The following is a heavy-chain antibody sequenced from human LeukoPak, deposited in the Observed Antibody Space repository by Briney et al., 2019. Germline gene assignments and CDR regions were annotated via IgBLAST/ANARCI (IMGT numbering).Heavy chain of an antibody. V-gene: IGHV3-48*03. Sequence: PGGALRLSCAASGFTLSTYEMNWVRQTPGKGLGWVSYISSSGSTLYYADSAKSRFTLHRHNPKTSLYVQMNSLRAEDTAVFYFPGGLAAGGTIWGQGTLVTVSS. D-gene: IGHD6-13*01. CDR3: PGGLAAGGTI. CDR1: GFTLSTYE. CDR2: ISSSGSTL. J-gene: IGHJ4*02.